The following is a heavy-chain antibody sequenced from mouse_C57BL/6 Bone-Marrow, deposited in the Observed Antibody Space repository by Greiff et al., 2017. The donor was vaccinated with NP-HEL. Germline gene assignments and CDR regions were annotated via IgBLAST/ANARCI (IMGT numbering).Heavy chain of an antibody. D-gene: IGHD2-3*01. CDR1: GSTFTSYW. CDR3: AIGYDLYFDY. CDR2: IHPSDSDP. V-gene: IGHV1-74*01. Sequence: QVQLQQPGAELVKPGASVKVSCKASGSTFTSYWMHWVKQRPGQGLEWIGRIHPSDSDPNYNQKFKGKAPLTVDKSSSTAYMQLSSLTSEDSAVYYCAIGYDLYFDYWGQGTTLTVSS. J-gene: IGHJ2*01.